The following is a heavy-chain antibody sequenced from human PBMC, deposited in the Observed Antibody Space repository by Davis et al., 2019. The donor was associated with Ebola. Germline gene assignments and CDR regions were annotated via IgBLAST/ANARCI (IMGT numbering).Heavy chain of an antibody. CDR1: GFTFSDHY. Sequence: PGGSLRLSCAASGFTFSDHYMDWVRQAPGKGLEWVGRTRNKANSYTTEYAASVKGRFLISRDDSKNSLYLQMNTLKSEDTAVYYCARSGSTRDFDFWGQGTLVTVSS. V-gene: IGHV3-72*01. D-gene: IGHD1-7*01. CDR2: TRNKANSYTT. CDR3: ARSGSTRDFDF. J-gene: IGHJ4*02.